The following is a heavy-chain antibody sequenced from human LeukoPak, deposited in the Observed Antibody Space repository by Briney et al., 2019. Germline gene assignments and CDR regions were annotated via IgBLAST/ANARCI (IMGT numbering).Heavy chain of an antibody. J-gene: IGHJ3*02. CDR3: ASEYSSSWYKRNDAFDI. CDR2: ISYDGSNK. Sequence: GRSLRLSCAASGFTFSSYAMHWVRQAPGKGLEGVAVISYDGSNKYYADSVKGRFTISRDNSKDTLYLQMTSLRAEDTAVYYCASEYSSSWYKRNDAFDIWGQGTMVTVSS. V-gene: IGHV3-30*04. D-gene: IGHD6-13*01. CDR1: GFTFSSYA.